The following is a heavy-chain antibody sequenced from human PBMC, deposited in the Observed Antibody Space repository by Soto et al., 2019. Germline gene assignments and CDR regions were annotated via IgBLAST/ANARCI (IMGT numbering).Heavy chain of an antibody. CDR2: ISHSGSYI. CDR3: ASPRDYCVTTSNCFIAFDI. V-gene: IGHV3-21*01. D-gene: IGHD4-17*01. CDR1: GFSFGDYI. Sequence: AQLVESGGSLVKPGGSLRLSCAASGFSFGDYIMNWVRQAPGRGLEWVASISHSGSYILYADSVKGRFTISRDNSRDSLYLQMNSLRVDDTAIYYCASPRDYCVTTSNCFIAFDIWGQGTRVTVSS. J-gene: IGHJ3*02.